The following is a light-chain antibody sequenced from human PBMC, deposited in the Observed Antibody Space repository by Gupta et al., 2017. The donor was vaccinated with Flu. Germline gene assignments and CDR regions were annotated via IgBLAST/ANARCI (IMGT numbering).Light chain of an antibody. CDR1: SSDVGGYNF. V-gene: IGLV2-14*03. Sequence: QSALTQPASVSGSPGQSINISCTGNSSDVGGYNFVSWYQQHPGIAPKLMIYEVSNRPSGVSNHFSGSKSGNTASLTISGLQAEDESDYYCSSFSSSSTLFVFGTGTKVTVL. CDR3: SSFSSSSTLFV. J-gene: IGLJ1*01. CDR2: EVS.